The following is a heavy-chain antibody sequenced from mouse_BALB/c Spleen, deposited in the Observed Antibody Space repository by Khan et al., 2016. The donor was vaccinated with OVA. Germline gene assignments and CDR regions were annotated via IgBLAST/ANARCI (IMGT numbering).Heavy chain of an antibody. V-gene: IGHV5-9-3*01. CDR3: AIHEDYYGSRPYFDY. D-gene: IGHD1-1*01. CDR1: GITFSRYS. J-gene: IGHJ2*01. CDR2: ISSGGSYT. Sequence: EVELVESGGGLVKPGGSLKLSCVASGITFSRYSMSWVRQTPEKRLEWVASISSGGSYTYYPDSVKGRFTLSRDNAENTLYLQMSSLRSEDTAIYYCAIHEDYYGSRPYFDYWGPGTTLTVSS.